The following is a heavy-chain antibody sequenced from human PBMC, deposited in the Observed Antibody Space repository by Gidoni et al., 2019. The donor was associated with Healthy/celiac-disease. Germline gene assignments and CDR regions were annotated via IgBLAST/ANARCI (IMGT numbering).Heavy chain of an antibody. Sequence: QAQPQQWGAGRLKPAETMSLTGAVYGGSFRGYYWCWISQPPGKGLEWSGAINHSVSTNYNPSLKSRVTISVDTSKNQFSLTLSSVTAADTAVYYCARLAVPGNSWGQGTLVTVSS. D-gene: IGHD6-19*01. V-gene: IGHV4-34*01. CDR1: GGSFRGYY. J-gene: IGHJ5*02. CDR3: ARLAVPGNS. CDR2: INHSVST.